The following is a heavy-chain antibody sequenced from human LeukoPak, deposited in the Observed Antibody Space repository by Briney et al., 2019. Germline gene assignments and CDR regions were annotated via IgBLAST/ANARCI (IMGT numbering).Heavy chain of an antibody. Sequence: SETLSLTCTVSGGSISSYYWSWIRQPPGKGLEWIGYIYYSGSTNYNPSLKSRVTISVDTSKNQFSLKLSSVTAADTAVYYCARVHSYGESRYYFDYWGQGTLVTVSS. CDR1: GGSISSYY. CDR2: IYYSGST. D-gene: IGHD5-18*01. V-gene: IGHV4-59*01. CDR3: ARVHSYGESRYYFDY. J-gene: IGHJ4*02.